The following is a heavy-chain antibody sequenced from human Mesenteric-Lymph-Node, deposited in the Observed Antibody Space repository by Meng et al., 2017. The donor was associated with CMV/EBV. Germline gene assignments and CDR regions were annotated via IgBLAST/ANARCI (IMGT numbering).Heavy chain of an antibody. CDR1: GSFSGYY. J-gene: IGHJ6*02. CDR3: ARWGGNLRSYYYYGMDV. D-gene: IGHD3-16*01. V-gene: IGHV4-34*01. CDR2: INHSGST. Sequence: GSFSGYYWSWIRQPPGKGLEWIGEINHSGSTNYNPSLKSRVTISVDTSKNQFSLKLSSVTAADTAVYYCARWGGNLRSYYYYGMDVWGQGTTVTVSS.